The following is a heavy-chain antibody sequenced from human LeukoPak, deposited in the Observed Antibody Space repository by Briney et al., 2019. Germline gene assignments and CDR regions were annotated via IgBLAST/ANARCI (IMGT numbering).Heavy chain of an antibody. Sequence: GGSLRLSCAASGFTFSSYWMHWVRQVPGKGLVWVSRINRDGRSTSYADSVKGRFTISRDNAKNTLYLQMNSLRAEDTAVYYCATAHYSPYFDYWGQRTLVTVSS. V-gene: IGHV3-74*01. CDR3: ATAHYSPYFDY. CDR2: INRDGRST. J-gene: IGHJ4*02. D-gene: IGHD3-10*01. CDR1: GFTFSSYW.